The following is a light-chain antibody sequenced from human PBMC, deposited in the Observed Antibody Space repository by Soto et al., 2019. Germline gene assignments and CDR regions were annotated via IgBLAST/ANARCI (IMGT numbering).Light chain of an antibody. J-gene: IGLJ2*01. V-gene: IGLV2-14*01. CDR1: SSDVGGYNY. CDR3: SSFTTSSTVV. CDR2: EVS. Sequence: QAVLTQPASVSGSPGQSITISCTGTSSDVGGYNYVSWYQQHPGKAPKLMIYEVSNRPSGVSNRFSGSKSGNTASLTISGLQPEDEADYYCSSFTTSSTVVFGGGTKLT.